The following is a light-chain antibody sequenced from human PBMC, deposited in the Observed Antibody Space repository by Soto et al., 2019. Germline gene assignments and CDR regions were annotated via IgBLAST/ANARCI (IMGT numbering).Light chain of an antibody. Sequence: EILLTQSPGTLSLSPGERATLSCRPSQSVRLNSVAWYQQKPGQSPRLLIYGASSTAFGISDRFSGSASGAVFTLTIIRLEPEDSAVYYCHQYGNTPYTFGQGTRLEIK. J-gene: IGKJ2*01. CDR1: QSVRLNS. CDR2: GAS. V-gene: IGKV3-20*01. CDR3: HQYGNTPYT.